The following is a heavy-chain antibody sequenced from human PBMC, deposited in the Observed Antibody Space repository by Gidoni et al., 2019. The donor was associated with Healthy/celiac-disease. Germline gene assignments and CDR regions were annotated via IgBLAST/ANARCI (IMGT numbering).Heavy chain of an antibody. V-gene: IGHV4-59*08. CDR2: IYYSGST. Sequence: QVQLQESGTGLVKPSETLSLTCTVSGGSISSYYWSWIRQPPGKGLEWIGYIYYSGSTNYNPSLKCRVTISVDTSKNQFSLKLSSVTAADTAVYYCARTGGITIFGRAPAIWGQGTMVTVSS. D-gene: IGHD3-3*01. J-gene: IGHJ3*02. CDR3: ARTGGITIFGRAPAI. CDR1: GGSISSYY.